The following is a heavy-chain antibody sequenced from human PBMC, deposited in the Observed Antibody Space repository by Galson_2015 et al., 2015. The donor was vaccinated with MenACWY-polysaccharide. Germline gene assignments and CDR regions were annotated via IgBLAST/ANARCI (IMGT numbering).Heavy chain of an antibody. D-gene: IGHD2-15*01. CDR1: GFTFSTYA. J-gene: IGHJ5*02. V-gene: IGHV3-48*02. Sequence: SLRLSCATSGFTFSTYAMTWVRQAPGKGLEWLSYITGSSSIIYYAESVKGRFTISRDNAKNSLYLQMNSLRDEDTAVYYCARDSGVTGADDPWGQGTLVTASS. CDR3: ARDSGVTGADDP. CDR2: ITGSSSII.